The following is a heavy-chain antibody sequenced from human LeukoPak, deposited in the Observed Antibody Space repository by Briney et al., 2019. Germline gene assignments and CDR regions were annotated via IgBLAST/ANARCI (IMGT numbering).Heavy chain of an antibody. CDR3: ARVRPHYDILTGYYLPYYYMDV. Sequence: SETLSLACTVSGDSISSYYWSWIRQPAGKGLEWIGRIYTSGSTNYNPSLKSRVTMSVDTSKNQFSLKLSSVTAADTAVYYCARVRPHYDILTGYYLPYYYMDVWGKGTTVTVTS. CDR1: GDSISSYY. V-gene: IGHV4-4*07. D-gene: IGHD3-9*01. CDR2: IYTSGST. J-gene: IGHJ6*03.